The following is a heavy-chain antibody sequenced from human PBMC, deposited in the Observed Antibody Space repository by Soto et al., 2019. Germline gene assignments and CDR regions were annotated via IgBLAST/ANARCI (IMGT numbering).Heavy chain of an antibody. CDR3: ARDLWGYCGTDCYPLDV. Sequence: TSETLSLTCSVSGGSISSYYWSWIRQPPGKGLEWIAYIYYSGTSYNPSFKSRVTISVDTSKNQFSLKLNSVTAADTAVYYCARDLWGYCGTDCYPLDVWGQGTTVTVSS. V-gene: IGHV4-59*01. CDR2: IYYSGT. J-gene: IGHJ6*02. CDR1: GGSISSYY. D-gene: IGHD2-21*02.